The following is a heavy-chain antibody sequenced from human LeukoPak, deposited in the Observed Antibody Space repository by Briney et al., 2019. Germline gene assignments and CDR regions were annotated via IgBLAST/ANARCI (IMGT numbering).Heavy chain of an antibody. D-gene: IGHD3-22*01. CDR3: AREASSYYDSSDAFDI. CDR1: GYTFTSYD. Sequence: EASVKVSCKASGYTFTSYDINWVRQATGQGLEWMGWMNPNSGNTGYAQQFQGRLTITRNTSISTVYMELSSLRSEDTAVYYCAREASSYYDSSDAFDIWGQGTMVTVSS. CDR2: MNPNSGNT. V-gene: IGHV1-8*03. J-gene: IGHJ3*02.